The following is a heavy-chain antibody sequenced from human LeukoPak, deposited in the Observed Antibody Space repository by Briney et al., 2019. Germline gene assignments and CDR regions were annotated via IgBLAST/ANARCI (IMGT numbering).Heavy chain of an antibody. CDR3: ASGDWYYDSSGYPDY. J-gene: IGHJ4*02. D-gene: IGHD3-22*01. CDR1: GFTFSSYA. CDR2: ISYDGSNK. Sequence: GRSLRLSCAASGFTFSSYAMHWVHQAPGKGLEWVAVISYDGSNKYYADSVKGRFTISRDNSKNTLYLQMNSLRAEDTAVYYCASGDWYYDSSGYPDYWGQGTLVTVSS. V-gene: IGHV3-30-3*01.